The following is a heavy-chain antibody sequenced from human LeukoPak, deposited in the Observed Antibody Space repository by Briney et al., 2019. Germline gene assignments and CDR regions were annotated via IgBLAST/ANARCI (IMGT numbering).Heavy chain of an antibody. CDR1: GGSFSGYY. CDR2: INHSGST. CDR3: ATNYYGSGSYSDY. V-gene: IGHV4-34*01. D-gene: IGHD3-10*01. Sequence: PSETLSLTCAVYGGSFSGYYWSWIRQPPGKGLEWIGEINHSGSTNYNPSLKSRVTISVDTSKNQFSPKLSSVTAADTAVYYCATNYYGSGSYSDYWGQGTLVTVSS. J-gene: IGHJ4*02.